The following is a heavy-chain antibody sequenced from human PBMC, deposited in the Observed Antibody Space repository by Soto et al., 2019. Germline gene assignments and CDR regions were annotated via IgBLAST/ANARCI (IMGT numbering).Heavy chain of an antibody. Sequence: ASVKVSCKASGYTFTGYYMHWVRQAPGQGLEWMGWINPNSGGTNYAQKFQGRVTMTRDTSISTAYMELSRLRSDDTAVYYCARRSSSPRDPYYGMDVWGQGTTVTVSS. V-gene: IGHV1-2*02. D-gene: IGHD6-6*01. J-gene: IGHJ6*02. CDR3: ARRSSSPRDPYYGMDV. CDR2: INPNSGGT. CDR1: GYTFTGYY.